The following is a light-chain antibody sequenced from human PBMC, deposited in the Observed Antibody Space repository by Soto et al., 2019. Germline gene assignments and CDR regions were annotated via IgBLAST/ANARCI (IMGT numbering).Light chain of an antibody. CDR1: QSVSSN. J-gene: IGKJ4*01. V-gene: IGKV3-15*01. CDR2: GAS. CDR3: QQYNNWPSLT. Sequence: EIVMTQSPATLSVSPGERATLSCRASQSVSSNLAWYQQKPGQAPRLLIYGASTRATVIPARFSGSGSGTEFTLTISSLQSEDFAVYYCQQYNNWPSLTVGGGTKVDIK.